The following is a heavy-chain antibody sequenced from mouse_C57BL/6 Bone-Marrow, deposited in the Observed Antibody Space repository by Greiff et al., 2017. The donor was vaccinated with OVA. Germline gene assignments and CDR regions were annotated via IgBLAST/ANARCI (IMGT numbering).Heavy chain of an antibody. Sequence: EVQLVESGGGLVKPGGSLKLSCAASGFTFSSYAMSWVRQTPEKRLEWVATISDGGSYTYYPDNVKGRFTISRDNAKNNRYLQMSHLKSEDTAMYYCARADYYGSSWFAYWGQGTLVTVSA. CDR3: ARADYYGSSWFAY. CDR1: GFTFSSYA. D-gene: IGHD1-1*01. J-gene: IGHJ3*01. V-gene: IGHV5-4*01. CDR2: ISDGGSYT.